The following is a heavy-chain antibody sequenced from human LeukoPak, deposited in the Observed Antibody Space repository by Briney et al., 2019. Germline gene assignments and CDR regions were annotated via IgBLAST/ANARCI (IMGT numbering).Heavy chain of an antibody. V-gene: IGHV4-59*01. Sequence: SETLSITCTVSGGSISSYYWSWIRQPPGKGLEWIGDIYYSGSTNYNPSLKSRVTISVDTSKNQFSLKLSSVTAADTAVYYCARGGEYSGSYSLFDYWGQGTLVTVSS. J-gene: IGHJ4*02. CDR1: GGSISSYY. CDR2: IYYSGST. D-gene: IGHD1-26*01. CDR3: ARGGEYSGSYSLFDY.